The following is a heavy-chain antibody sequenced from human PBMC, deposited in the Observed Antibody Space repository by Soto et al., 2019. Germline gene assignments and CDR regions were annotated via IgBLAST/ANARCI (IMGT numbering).Heavy chain of an antibody. J-gene: IGHJ4*02. CDR3: AKGEVMVRGGINY. Sequence: EVQLLESGGGLVQSGGSLRLSCAASGFTLRRYVMSWVRQAPGKGLEWVSGISGSGDSTYYADSVKGRFTISRDNSKNTLYLQMNSLRAEDTAVDHCAKGEVMVRGGINYWGQGTLVAVSS. CDR2: ISGSGDST. V-gene: IGHV3-23*01. D-gene: IGHD3-10*01. CDR1: GFTLRRYV.